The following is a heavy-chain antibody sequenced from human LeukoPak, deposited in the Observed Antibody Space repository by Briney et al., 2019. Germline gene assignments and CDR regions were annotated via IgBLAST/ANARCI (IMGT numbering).Heavy chain of an antibody. CDR3: VRYCSSTTCYTRAVDY. Sequence: SETLSLTCTVSGYSITSGYNWAWIRPPPGEVLEWIGSIYHSGSAYYNPSLKSRVTISVDTSKNQFSLKLSSLTAADTAVYYCVRYCSSTTCYTRAVDYWGQGTLVTVSS. CDR1: GYSITSGYN. D-gene: IGHD2-2*02. CDR2: IYHSGSA. V-gene: IGHV4-38-2*02. J-gene: IGHJ4*02.